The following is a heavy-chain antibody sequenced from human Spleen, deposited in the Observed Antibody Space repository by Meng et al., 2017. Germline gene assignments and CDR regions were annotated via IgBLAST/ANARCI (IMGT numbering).Heavy chain of an antibody. Sequence: GSLRLSCSVSGGSIGTYYWGWVRQPPGKGLEWIGHIYHSGSTKYSPSIESRVTMSVDTSKNQFYLKLNSVTAADTAVYYCARYWGIDAFDIWGQGTMVTVSS. CDR2: IYHSGST. D-gene: IGHD3-16*01. J-gene: IGHJ3*02. V-gene: IGHV4-59*01. CDR3: ARYWGIDAFDI. CDR1: GGSIGTYY.